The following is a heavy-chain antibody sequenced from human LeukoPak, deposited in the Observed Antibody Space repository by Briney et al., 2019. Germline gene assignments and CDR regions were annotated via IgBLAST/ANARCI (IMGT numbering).Heavy chain of an antibody. CDR2: INPNNGHT. CDR1: GYMFSKYG. CDR3: ARGLFSRWSLLQWFDP. V-gene: IGHV1-18*01. J-gene: IGHJ5*02. D-gene: IGHD3-22*01. Sequence: ASVKVSCKASGYMFSKYGITWVRQAPGQGLEWMGWINPNNGHTNYAQKFQGRLTVTTDTSTTTAYMELRSLRSDDTAVYYCARGLFSRWSLLQWFDPWGQGTLVTVSS.